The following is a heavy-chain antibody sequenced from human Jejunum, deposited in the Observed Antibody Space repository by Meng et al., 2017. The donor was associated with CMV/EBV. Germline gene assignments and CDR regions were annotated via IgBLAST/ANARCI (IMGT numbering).Heavy chain of an antibody. CDR2: IYSDGRT. Sequence: TLSLTCTVSGYSVSNYNNYWTWIRQPPGKGLEWIGYIYSDGRTNYNPSLKCRITISVDTSKNQFSLKLSSVTAADTAVYYCARFFDHWGQGTLVTVSS. CDR3: ARFFDH. J-gene: IGHJ4*02. V-gene: IGHV4-61*01. CDR1: GYSVSNYNNY.